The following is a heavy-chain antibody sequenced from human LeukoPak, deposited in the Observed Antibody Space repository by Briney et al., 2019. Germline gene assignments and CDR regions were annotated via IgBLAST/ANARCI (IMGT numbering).Heavy chain of an antibody. CDR3: ARGGAGEAAADNWFDP. CDR1: GFTFSSYW. Sequence: GGSLRLSCAASGFTFSSYWMHWVRQAPGRGLVWVSRINSDGSSTNYADSVKGRFTVSRDHAKNTLYLQMNSLRADDTAAYYCARGGAGEAAADNWFDPWGQGTLVTVSS. J-gene: IGHJ5*02. V-gene: IGHV3-74*01. CDR2: INSDGSST. D-gene: IGHD6-13*01.